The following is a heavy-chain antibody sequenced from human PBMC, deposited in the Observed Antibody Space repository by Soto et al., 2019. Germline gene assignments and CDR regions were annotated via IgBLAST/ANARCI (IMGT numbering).Heavy chain of an antibody. CDR3: ARDRKSAGRYGMDV. V-gene: IGHV1-18*04. CDR1: AYTFTSYG. CDR2: ISAYNGNT. J-gene: IGHJ6*02. Sequence: ASVTVSCTAAAYTFTSYGIHPVRQAPVQGLEWMGWISAYNGNTNYAQKLQGRVTMTTDTSTSTAYMELRSLRSDDTAVYYCARDRKSAGRYGMDVWGQGTTVTVSS.